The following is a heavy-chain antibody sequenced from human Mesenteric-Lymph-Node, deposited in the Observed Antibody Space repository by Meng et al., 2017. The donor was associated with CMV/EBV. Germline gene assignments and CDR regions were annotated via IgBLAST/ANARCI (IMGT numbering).Heavy chain of an antibody. V-gene: IGHV3-23*01. D-gene: IGHD2-2*01. CDR1: GFTFSSYA. CDR2: ISHNGGST. J-gene: IGHJ3*02. CDR3: AKEGFRCSSTSCYDAFDI. Sequence: GESLKISCAASGFTFSSYAMSWVRQAPGKGLEWVSTISHNGGSTYYADSVKGRFTISRDNSKNTLYLQMNSLRAEDTAVYYCAKEGFRCSSTSCYDAFDIWGQGTMVTVSS.